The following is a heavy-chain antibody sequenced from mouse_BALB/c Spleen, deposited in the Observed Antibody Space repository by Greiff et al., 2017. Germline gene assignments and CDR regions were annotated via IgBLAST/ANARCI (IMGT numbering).Heavy chain of an antibody. CDR3: AREYDYPYAMDY. J-gene: IGHJ4*01. D-gene: IGHD2-4*01. Sequence: VKLMESGPGLVAPSQSLSITCTVSGFSLTSYGVHWVRQPPGKGLEWLGVIWAGGSTNYNSALMSRLSISKDNSKSQVFLKMNSLQTDDTAMYYCAREYDYPYAMDYWGQGTSVTVSS. CDR2: IWAGGST. V-gene: IGHV2-9*02. CDR1: GFSLTSYG.